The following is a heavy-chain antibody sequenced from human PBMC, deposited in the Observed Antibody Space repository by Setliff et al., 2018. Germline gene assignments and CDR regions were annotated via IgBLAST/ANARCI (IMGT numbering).Heavy chain of an antibody. J-gene: IGHJ6*02. D-gene: IGHD5-18*01. Sequence: SETLSLTCNVSGGSISPYFWSWIRQPPGKGLEWIGYIYHNGNTNFNPSLKTRVTMSVDTSKNQFALNLRSVTAADAAVYYCVRDRTAYSYGLDVWGQGTTVTV. V-gene: IGHV4-59*01. CDR1: GGSISPYF. CDR3: VRDRTAYSYGLDV. CDR2: IYHNGNT.